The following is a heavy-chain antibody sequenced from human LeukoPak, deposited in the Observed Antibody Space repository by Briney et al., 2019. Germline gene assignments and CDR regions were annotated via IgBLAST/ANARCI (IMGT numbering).Heavy chain of an antibody. Sequence: PGGSLRLSCAASRFTVRRNYMSWVRQAPGKGLEWVSYISTSGNTVYYADSVKGRFTISRDNAKNSLFLQINSLRAEDTAVYYCARVNSDRTPGYWGQGALVTVSS. CDR2: ISTSGNTV. CDR3: ARVNSDRTPGY. V-gene: IGHV3-48*03. J-gene: IGHJ4*02. CDR1: RFTVRRNY. D-gene: IGHD2-21*02.